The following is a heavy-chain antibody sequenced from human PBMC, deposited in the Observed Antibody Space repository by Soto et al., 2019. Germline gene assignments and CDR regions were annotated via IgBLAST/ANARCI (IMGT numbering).Heavy chain of an antibody. CDR1: GYTFTSYA. CDR3: ARGCSGGSCYIFEY. D-gene: IGHD2-15*01. Sequence: ASVKVSCKASGYTFTSYAVHCVRQAPGQSLEWMGWINAGTGNAKYSQKFQGRVTITRDTSASTVFMELSSLKSEDTAVYYCARGCSGGSCYIFEYWGQGTLVTVSS. CDR2: INAGTGNA. V-gene: IGHV1-3*01. J-gene: IGHJ4*02.